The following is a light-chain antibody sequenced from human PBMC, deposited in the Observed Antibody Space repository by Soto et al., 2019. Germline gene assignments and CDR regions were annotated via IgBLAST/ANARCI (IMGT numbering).Light chain of an antibody. CDR2: EVS. V-gene: IGLV2-14*01. CDR1: SSDVGGYNY. Sequence: QSALTQPASVSGSPGQSITISCTGTSSDVGGYNYVSWYQQHPGKAPKLMIYEVSNRPLGVSNRFFGSKSGNTASLTISGLQTEDEADYYCSSFTSLNTWVFGGGTKLTVL. CDR3: SSFTSLNTWV. J-gene: IGLJ3*02.